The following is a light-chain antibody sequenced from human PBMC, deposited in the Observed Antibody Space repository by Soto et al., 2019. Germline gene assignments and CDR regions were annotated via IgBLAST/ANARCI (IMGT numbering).Light chain of an antibody. CDR3: TSYTSVSTVV. J-gene: IGLJ3*02. CDR1: SNDVGGYNY. V-gene: IGLV2-14*01. Sequence: QSALTQPASVSGSPGQSITISCTGTSNDVGGYNYVSWYQQHPGKAPKLLIYDVTTRPSGVSSRFSGSKSGNTASLTSSGLQTEDEAEYYCTSYTSVSTVVFGGGTKLTVL. CDR2: DVT.